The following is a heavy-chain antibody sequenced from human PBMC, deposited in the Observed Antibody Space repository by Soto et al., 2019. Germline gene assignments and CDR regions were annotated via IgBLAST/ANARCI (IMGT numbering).Heavy chain of an antibody. Sequence: PGGSLRLSCEAAGFAFNSYGINWVRQAPGKGLEWVSFISGSIGNIYYGDSVRGRFTISRDNAKKSVYLQMNSLRVEDTAIYYCARTWLRFGPNEYWGQGDPVTVSS. V-gene: IGHV3-21*01. D-gene: IGHD1-1*01. J-gene: IGHJ4*02. CDR2: ISGSIGNI. CDR1: GFAFNSYG. CDR3: ARTWLRFGPNEY.